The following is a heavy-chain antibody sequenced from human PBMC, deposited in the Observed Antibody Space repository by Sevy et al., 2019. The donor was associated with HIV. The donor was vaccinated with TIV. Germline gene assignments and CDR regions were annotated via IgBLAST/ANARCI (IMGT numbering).Heavy chain of an antibody. J-gene: IGHJ2*01. V-gene: IGHV4-38-2*02. D-gene: IGHD3-3*01. CDR2: IYHSGST. CDR3: ARSPGVFGVVINPRGDWYFDL. CDR1: GYSISSGYY. Sequence: SETLSLTCTVSGYSISSGYYWGWIRQPPGKGLEWIGSIYHSGSTYYNPSLKSRFTISVDTSKNQFSLKLSSVTAADTAVYYCARSPGVFGVVINPRGDWYFDLWGRGTLVTVSS.